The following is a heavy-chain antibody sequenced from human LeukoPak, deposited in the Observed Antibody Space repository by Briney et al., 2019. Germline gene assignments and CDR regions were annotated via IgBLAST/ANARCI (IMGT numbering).Heavy chain of an antibody. Sequence: GGSLRLSCAASGFTFSSYGMSWVRQAPGKGLEWVSYISSSGSNIYYADSAKGRFTISRDNAKNSLYLQMNSLRAEDTAVYYCARVRLGSTVRGGHYYYYYYMDVWGKGTTVTISS. J-gene: IGHJ6*03. CDR3: ARVRLGSTVRGGHYYYYYYMDV. CDR2: ISSSGSNI. D-gene: IGHD3-10*01. CDR1: GFTFSSYG. V-gene: IGHV3-48*04.